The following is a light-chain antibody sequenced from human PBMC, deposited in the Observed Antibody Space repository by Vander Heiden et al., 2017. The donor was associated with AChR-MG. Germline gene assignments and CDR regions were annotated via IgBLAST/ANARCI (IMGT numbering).Light chain of an antibody. Sequence: DIVMTQSPLSLPVTPGEPASIPCRSSQSLLHSNGYNYLDWYLQKPGQSPQLLIYLGSNRASGVPDRFSGSGSSTDFTLKISRVEAEDVGVYYCMQALQTTWTFGQGTKVEIK. J-gene: IGKJ1*01. CDR1: QSLLHSNGYNY. CDR3: MQALQTTWT. V-gene: IGKV2-28*01. CDR2: LGS.